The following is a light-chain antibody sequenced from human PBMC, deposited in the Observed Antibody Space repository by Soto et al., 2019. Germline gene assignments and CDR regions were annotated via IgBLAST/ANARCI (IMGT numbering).Light chain of an antibody. CDR2: TND. CDR1: SSNIGSHP. J-gene: IGLJ3*02. Sequence: QAVVTQPPSASGTPGQSVIISCSGSSSNIGSHPVNWYQQLPGTAPKLLIYTNDQRPSGVPDRFSGSKSDTSASLAISGLQSEDEAHYYCVAWDDRLNGPVFGGGTKVTVL. V-gene: IGLV1-44*01. CDR3: VAWDDRLNGPV.